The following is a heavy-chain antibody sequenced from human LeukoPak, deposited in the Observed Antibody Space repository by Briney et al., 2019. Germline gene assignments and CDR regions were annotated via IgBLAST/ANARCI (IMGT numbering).Heavy chain of an antibody. V-gene: IGHV4-39*02. CDR1: GDSISRSSNY. Sequence: PSETLSLTCSVSGDSISRSSNYWGWIRQPPGKGLEWIGSIYYSGSTYYNPSLKSRVTISVDTSKNQFSLKLSSVTAADTAVYYCAREFSSGIDYWGQGTLVTVSS. D-gene: IGHD6-19*01. CDR3: AREFSSGIDY. J-gene: IGHJ4*02. CDR2: IYYSGST.